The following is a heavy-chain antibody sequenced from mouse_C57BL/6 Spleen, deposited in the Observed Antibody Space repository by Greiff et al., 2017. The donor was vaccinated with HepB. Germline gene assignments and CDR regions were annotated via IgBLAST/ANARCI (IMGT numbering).Heavy chain of an antibody. V-gene: IGHV1-82*01. CDR2: IYPGDGDT. CDR1: GYAFSSSW. CDR3: ARRGETMSSFDY. D-gene: IGHD2-4*01. Sequence: QVQLQQSGPELVKPGASVKISCKASGYAFSSSWMNWVKQRPGKGLEWIGRIYPGDGDTNYNGKFKGKATLTADKSSSTAYMQLSSLTSEDSAVYVCARRGETMSSFDYWGQGTTLTVSS. J-gene: IGHJ2*01.